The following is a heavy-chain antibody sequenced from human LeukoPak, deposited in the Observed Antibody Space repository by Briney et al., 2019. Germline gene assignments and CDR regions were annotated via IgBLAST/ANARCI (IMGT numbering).Heavy chain of an antibody. D-gene: IGHD3-22*01. CDR2: IYHSGST. Sequence: PSQTLSLTCTVSGGSISSGGYYWSWVRQPPGKGLEWIGEIYHSGSTNYNPSLKSRVTISVDKSKNQFSLKLSSVTAADTAVYYCARDKGSPYDSSGYPDYYGMDVWGQGTTVTVSS. J-gene: IGHJ6*02. CDR3: ARDKGSPYDSSGYPDYYGMDV. CDR1: GGSISSGGYY. V-gene: IGHV4-30-2*01.